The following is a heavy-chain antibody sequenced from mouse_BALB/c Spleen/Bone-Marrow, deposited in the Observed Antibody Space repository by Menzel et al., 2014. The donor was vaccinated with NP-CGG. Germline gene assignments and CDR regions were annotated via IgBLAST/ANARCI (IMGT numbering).Heavy chain of an antibody. CDR3: SRDYGGTAWFAC. J-gene: IGHJ3*01. CDR2: IDPANGNT. D-gene: IGHD1-1*01. V-gene: IGHV14-3*02. Sequence: EVQLQESGAELVKPGASVKLSCTASGFNIXDTHMHWVKQGPEQGLEWIGRIDPANGNTKYDPNFQGKATITADTSSNTAYLQLSSLTSEDTAVYYCSRDYGGTAWFACWGHGTLVTVSA. CDR1: GFNIXDTH.